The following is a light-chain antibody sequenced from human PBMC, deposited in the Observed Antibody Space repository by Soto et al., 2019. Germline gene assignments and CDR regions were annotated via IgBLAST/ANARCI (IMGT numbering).Light chain of an antibody. Sequence: EVLVTQSPSTLSLSPGERATLSCRASQSVSRYLAWYQQKPGQAPRLLIYDASNRATGIPARFSGSGSGTDFTLTISSLEPEDFAVYYCHQRDNGGTFGPGTKVDIK. J-gene: IGKJ3*01. CDR3: HQRDNGGT. V-gene: IGKV3-11*01. CDR2: DAS. CDR1: QSVSRY.